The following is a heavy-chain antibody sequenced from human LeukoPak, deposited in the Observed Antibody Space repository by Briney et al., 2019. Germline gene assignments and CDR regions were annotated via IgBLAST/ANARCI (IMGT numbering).Heavy chain of an antibody. CDR2: IYPGDSDT. CDR1: GXSFTSYW. D-gene: IGHD2-21*02. Sequence: GESLKISCKGSGXSFTSYWIGWVRQMPGKGLEWMGIIYPGDSDTRYSPSFQGQVTISADKSISTAYLQWSSLKASDTAMYYCASHAPYCGGDCYPYYFDYWGQGTLVTVSS. CDR3: ASHAPYCGGDCYPYYFDY. J-gene: IGHJ4*02. V-gene: IGHV5-51*01.